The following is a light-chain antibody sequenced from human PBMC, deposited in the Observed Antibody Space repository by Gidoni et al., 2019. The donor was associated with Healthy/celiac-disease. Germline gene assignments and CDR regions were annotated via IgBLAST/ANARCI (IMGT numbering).Light chain of an antibody. V-gene: IGKV1-5*03. J-gene: IGKJ3*01. CDR3: QQYNSYLFT. CDR2: KAS. CDR1: QSISSW. Sequence: DIQITPSPSTLSASVGDRVTITCRARQSISSWLAWYQQKPGKAPKLLIYKASSLESGVPSRFSGSGSGTEFTLTISSLQPDDFATYYCQQYNSYLFTFGPGTKVDIK.